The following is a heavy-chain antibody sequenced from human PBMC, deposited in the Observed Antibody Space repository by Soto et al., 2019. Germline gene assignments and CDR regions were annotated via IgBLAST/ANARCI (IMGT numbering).Heavy chain of an antibody. CDR2: ISHSGST. CDR1: GGSISDDY. CDR3: AREARGVISGMDV. V-gene: IGHV4-59*01. Sequence: PSETLSLTCTVSGGSISDDYWSWIRQPPGKGLEWIGHISHSGSTNYKPSLKSRVTISVDTSKRQFSLKLSSVTAADTAVYYCAREARGVISGMDVWGQGTTVTVSS. J-gene: IGHJ6*02. D-gene: IGHD3-10*01.